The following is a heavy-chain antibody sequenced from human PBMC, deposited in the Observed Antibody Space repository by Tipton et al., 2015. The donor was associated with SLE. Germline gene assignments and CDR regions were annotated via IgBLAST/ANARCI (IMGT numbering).Heavy chain of an antibody. V-gene: IGHV3-74*01. CDR1: GFTFSSYW. CDR3: ARDYLFGTPNYYYYGMDV. CDR2: INSDGSST. Sequence: SLRLSCAASGFTFSSYWMHWVRQAPGKGLVWVSRINSDGSSTSYADSVKGRFTISRDNAKNTLYLQMNSLRAEDTAVYYCARDYLFGTPNYYYYGMDVWGQGTTVTVSS. J-gene: IGHJ6*02. D-gene: IGHD6-13*01.